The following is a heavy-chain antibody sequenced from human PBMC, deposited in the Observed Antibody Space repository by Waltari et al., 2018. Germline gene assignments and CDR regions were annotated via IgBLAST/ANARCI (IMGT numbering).Heavy chain of an antibody. D-gene: IGHD6-13*01. V-gene: IGHV5-51*03. J-gene: IGHJ4*02. Sequence: EVQLVQSGAEVKQPGESLKISCKGSGYSFITYWIGWVRQMPGKGLEWMGIIYPGDSDTRYSPSFQGQVTFSADKSITTAYLQWSSLKASDTAMYYCVRLGMTAAGYFDYWGQGTLVTVSS. CDR3: VRLGMTAAGYFDY. CDR1: GYSFITYW. CDR2: IYPGDSDT.